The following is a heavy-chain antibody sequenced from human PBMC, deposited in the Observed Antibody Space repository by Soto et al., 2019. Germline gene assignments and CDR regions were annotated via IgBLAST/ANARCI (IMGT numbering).Heavy chain of an antibody. D-gene: IGHD5-18*01. CDR2: IYYSGST. Sequence: SETLSLTCTVSGGSITNYYWSWIRQPPGKGLEWIGYIYYSGSTNYNPSLKSRVTISVDTSKNQFSLKLSSVTAADTAVYYCARMGYSYGFYYYYGMDVWGQGTTVTVSS. CDR1: GGSITNYY. V-gene: IGHV4-59*08. CDR3: ARMGYSYGFYYYYGMDV. J-gene: IGHJ6*02.